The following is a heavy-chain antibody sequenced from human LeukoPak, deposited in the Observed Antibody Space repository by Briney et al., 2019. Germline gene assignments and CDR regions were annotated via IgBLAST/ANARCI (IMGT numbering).Heavy chain of an antibody. CDR2: IIPIFGTA. CDR3: ASLLRPGITYDAYDI. CDR1: GGTFSSYA. J-gene: IGHJ3*02. Sequence: SVKVSCKASGGTFSSYAISWVRQAPGQGLEWMGGIIPIFGTANYAQKFQGRVTITADESTSTAYMELSSLRSEDTAVYYCASLLRPGITYDAYDIWGQGTMVTVSS. V-gene: IGHV1-69*13. D-gene: IGHD3-3*01.